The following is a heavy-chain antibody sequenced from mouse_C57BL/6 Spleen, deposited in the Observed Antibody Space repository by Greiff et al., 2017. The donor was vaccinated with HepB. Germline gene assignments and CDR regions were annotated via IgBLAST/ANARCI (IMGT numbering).Heavy chain of an antibody. D-gene: IGHD1-1*01. CDR2: IDPEDGDT. J-gene: IGHJ2*01. V-gene: IGHV14-1*01. CDR3: TTAYYYGSSYDYFDY. CDR1: GFNIKDYY. Sequence: VQLQQSGAELVRPGASVKLSCTASGFNIKDYYMHWVKQRPEQGLEWIGRIDPEDGDTEYAPKFQGKATMTADTPSNTAYLQLSRLTSEDTAVYYCTTAYYYGSSYDYFDYWGQGTTLTVSS.